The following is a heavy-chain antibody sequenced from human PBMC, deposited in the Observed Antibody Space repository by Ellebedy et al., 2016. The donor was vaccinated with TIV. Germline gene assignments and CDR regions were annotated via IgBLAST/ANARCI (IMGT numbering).Heavy chain of an antibody. CDR1: GYTFRNHY. Sequence: AASVKVSCKASGYTFRNHYLHWVQQAPGQGLEWMGVINPSGGPPRYAQKFQGRVTLTTDTSTSAVYMELSTLNSEDTAVYYCGRATPRYFDVVTGYGLVDFWGLGTLVAVSS. CDR3: GRATPRYFDVVTGYGLVDF. D-gene: IGHD3-9*01. V-gene: IGHV1-46*01. CDR2: INPSGGPP. J-gene: IGHJ4*02.